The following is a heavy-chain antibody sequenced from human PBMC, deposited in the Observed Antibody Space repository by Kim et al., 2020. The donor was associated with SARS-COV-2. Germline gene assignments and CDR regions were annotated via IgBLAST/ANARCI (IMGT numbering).Heavy chain of an antibody. J-gene: IGHJ4*02. CDR1: GFTFSSYD. Sequence: GGSLRLSCAASGFTFSSYDMHWVRQATGKGLEWVSAIGTAGDTYYPGSVKGRFTISRENAKNSLYLQMNSLRAGDTAVYYCARGLQYYYDSSGYYTPHFDYWGQGTLVTVSS. D-gene: IGHD3-22*01. V-gene: IGHV3-13*04. CDR2: IGTAGDT. CDR3: ARGLQYYYDSSGYYTPHFDY.